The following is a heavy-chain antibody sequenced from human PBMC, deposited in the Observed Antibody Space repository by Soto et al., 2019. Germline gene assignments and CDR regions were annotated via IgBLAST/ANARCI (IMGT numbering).Heavy chain of an antibody. CDR2: IYYSGST. Sequence: QVQLQESGPGLVKPSETLSLTCTVSGGSISSYYWSWIRQPPGKGLEWIGYIYYSGSTNYNPSLKSRVTISVDTSKNQFSLKLSSVTAADTAVYYCAREGYGEQWGYWGQGTLVTVSS. D-gene: IGHD4-17*01. V-gene: IGHV4-59*01. J-gene: IGHJ4*02. CDR1: GGSISSYY. CDR3: AREGYGEQWGY.